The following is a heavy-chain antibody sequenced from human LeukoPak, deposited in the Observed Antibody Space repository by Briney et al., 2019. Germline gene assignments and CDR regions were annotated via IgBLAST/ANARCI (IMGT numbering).Heavy chain of an antibody. CDR1: GFSLSTSGVG. J-gene: IGHJ4*02. Sequence: ESGPTLVKPTQTLTLTCTFSGFSLSTSGVGVGWIRQPPGKALEWLALIYWADDKRYSPSLKSRLTITKDTSQNQVVLTMTNMDPVDTATYYCAHIYDNWNYRYWGQGTLVTVSS. D-gene: IGHD1-7*01. CDR2: IYWADDK. V-gene: IGHV2-5*02. CDR3: AHIYDNWNYRY.